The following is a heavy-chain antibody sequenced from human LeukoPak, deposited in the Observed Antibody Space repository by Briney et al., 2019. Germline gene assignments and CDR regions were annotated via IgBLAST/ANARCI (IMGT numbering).Heavy chain of an antibody. CDR3: ARAARYLRYCSSTSGLGPHDY. J-gene: IGHJ4*02. CDR1: RYTFTSYG. V-gene: IGHV1-18*01. D-gene: IGHD2-2*01. CDR2: ISAYNGNT. Sequence: ASVKVSCKASRYTFTSYGISWVRQAPAQGLEWMGWISAYNGNTNYAHKLQGRVTMTTDTSTSTAYMELRSLRSDDTAVYYCARAARYLRYCSSTSGLGPHDYWGQGTLVTVSS.